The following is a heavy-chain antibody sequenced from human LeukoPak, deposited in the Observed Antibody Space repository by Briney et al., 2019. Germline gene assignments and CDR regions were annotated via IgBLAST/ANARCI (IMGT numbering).Heavy chain of an antibody. D-gene: IGHD4-11*01. J-gene: IGHJ5*02. CDR1: GFTFSSYS. CDR3: ARGLGAGLPHFYSNYVMGNWFDP. CDR2: ISSSSSYI. V-gene: IGHV3-21*01. Sequence: PGGSLRLSCAASGFTFSSYSMNWVRQAPGKGLEWVSSISSSSSYIYYADSVKGRFTISRDNAKNSLYLQMNSLRAEDTAVYYCARGLGAGLPHFYSNYVMGNWFDPWGQGTLVTVSS.